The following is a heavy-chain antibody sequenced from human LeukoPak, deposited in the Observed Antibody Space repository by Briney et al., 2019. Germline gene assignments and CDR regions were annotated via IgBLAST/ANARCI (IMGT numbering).Heavy chain of an antibody. V-gene: IGHV4-39*07. Sequence: SETLSLTCTVSGGSISSSSYYWGWIRQPPGKGLEWIGSIYYSGSTYYNPSLKSRVTISVDTSKNQFSLKLSSVTAADTAVYYCVPTLQDGYYYGMDVWGQGTTVTVSS. D-gene: IGHD1-1*01. CDR3: VPTLQDGYYYGMDV. J-gene: IGHJ6*02. CDR1: GGSISSSSYY. CDR2: IYYSGST.